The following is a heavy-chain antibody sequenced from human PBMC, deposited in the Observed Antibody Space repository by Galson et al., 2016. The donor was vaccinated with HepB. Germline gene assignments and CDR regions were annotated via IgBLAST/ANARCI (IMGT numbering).Heavy chain of an antibody. J-gene: IGHJ4*02. CDR3: SKDMAGTTTYYDFWSADY. CDR2: IGGSGSST. V-gene: IGHV3-23*01. CDR1: GFTFSSYA. Sequence: SLRLSCAASGFTFSSYAMSWVRQAPGKGLEWVSSIGGSGSSTYYADSVEGRFTISRDNSKNTLYLQMNSLRAEDTAVYYCSKDMAGTTTYYDFWSADYWGQGSLVTVSS. D-gene: IGHD3-3*01.